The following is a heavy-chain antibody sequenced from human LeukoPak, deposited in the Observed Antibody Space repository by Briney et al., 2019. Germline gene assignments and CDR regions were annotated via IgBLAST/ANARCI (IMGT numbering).Heavy chain of an antibody. CDR2: VSRSGTYI. J-gene: IGHJ3*02. Sequence: GGSLRLSCAASGSTFSTYSMNWVRQAPGKGLEWVSSVSRSGTYIFYADSVKGRFTISRDNSKNTLYLQMNSLRAEDTAVYYCARGGSGAYYFNAFAIWGQGTMVTVSS. V-gene: IGHV3-21*04. D-gene: IGHD3-22*01. CDR1: GSTFSTYS. CDR3: ARGGSGAYYFNAFAI.